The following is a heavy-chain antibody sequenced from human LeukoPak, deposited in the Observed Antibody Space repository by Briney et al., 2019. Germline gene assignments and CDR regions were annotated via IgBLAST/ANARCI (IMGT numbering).Heavy chain of an antibody. CDR2: ISSSSSYI. J-gene: IGHJ4*02. CDR1: GFTFSSYS. D-gene: IGHD5-24*01. V-gene: IGHV3-21*01. CDR3: ATRFRLDGY. Sequence: GGSLRLSCAASGFTFSSYSMNWVRQAPGKELEWVSSISSSSSYIYYADSVKGRFTISRDNAKNSLYLQMNSLRAEDTAVYYCATRFRLDGYWGQGTLVTVSS.